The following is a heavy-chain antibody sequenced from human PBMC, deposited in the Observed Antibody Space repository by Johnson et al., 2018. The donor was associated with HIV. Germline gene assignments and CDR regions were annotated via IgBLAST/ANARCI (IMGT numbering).Heavy chain of an antibody. CDR1: GFTFSSYA. J-gene: IGHJ3*02. CDR2: ISYDGSDK. Sequence: QVQLVESGGGVVQPGRSLRLSCAASGFTFSSYAIHWVRQAPAKGLEWVAVISYDGSDKYYADSVKGRFTISRDSSKNSLYLQMNSLRAEDTALYYCAKDFYTSSAPYVFDIWGQGTMVTVSS. D-gene: IGHD6-13*01. V-gene: IGHV3-30*04. CDR3: AKDFYTSSAPYVFDI.